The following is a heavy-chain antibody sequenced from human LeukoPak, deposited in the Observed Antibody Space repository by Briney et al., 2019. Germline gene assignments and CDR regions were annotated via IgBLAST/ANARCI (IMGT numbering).Heavy chain of an antibody. V-gene: IGHV3-30*04. CDR2: ISYDGSIK. CDR1: GFTFSSFP. CDR3: ARVPGELKLGEFYRDGPAGY. J-gene: IGHJ4*02. Sequence: GGSLRLSCAASGFTFSSFPMHWVRQAPGKGLEWVAVISYDGSIKYYAGSVKGRFTISRDNSKDTLFLQMNSLRAEDTAVYYCARVPGELKLGEFYRDGPAGYWGQGTLVTVSS. D-gene: IGHD3-16*01.